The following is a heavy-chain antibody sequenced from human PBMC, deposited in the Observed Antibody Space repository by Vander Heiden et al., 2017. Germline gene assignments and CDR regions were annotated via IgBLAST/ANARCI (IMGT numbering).Heavy chain of an antibody. Sequence: EVQLVESGGGLVTPGGSLRLSCAASRFSFSKSRMNWVRQAPGKGLEWVSSISSSSSYIYYADSVKGRFTISRDNAKNSMYLQLNSLRAEDTAVYYCAKDSNDYGDYHSPGYFDYWGQGTLVTASS. CDR1: RFSFSKSR. CDR2: ISSSSSYI. CDR3: AKDSNDYGDYHSPGYFDY. J-gene: IGHJ4*02. D-gene: IGHD4-17*01. V-gene: IGHV3-21*01.